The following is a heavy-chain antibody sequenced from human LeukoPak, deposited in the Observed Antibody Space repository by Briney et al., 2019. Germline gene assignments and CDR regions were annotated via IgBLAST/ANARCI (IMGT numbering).Heavy chain of an antibody. CDR2: ISSSSSYI. CDR3: ARHPRWGYCGGDCYWIDI. CDR1: GFTFSSYS. J-gene: IGHJ3*02. V-gene: IGHV3-21*01. Sequence: TGGSLRLSCAASGFTFSSYSMNWVRQAPGKGLEWVSSISSSSSYIYYADSVKGRFTISRDNAKNSLYLQMNSLRAEDTAVYYCARHPRWGYCGGDCYWIDIWGQGTMVTVSS. D-gene: IGHD2-21*02.